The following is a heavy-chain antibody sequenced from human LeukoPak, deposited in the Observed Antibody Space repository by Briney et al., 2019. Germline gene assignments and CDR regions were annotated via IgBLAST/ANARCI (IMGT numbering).Heavy chain of an antibody. CDR2: MTSGDRTT. J-gene: IGHJ4*02. CDR3: SKAYSYDTGGYVPHYFDS. Sequence: PGGSLRLSCTASGFTFSSYAMTWVRQAPGKGLECVSTMTSGDRTTYYADSVKGRFTISRANSKNTLYLQMNSLRAQNTAIYSCSKAYSYDTGGYVPHYFDSWGQGTLVTVSS. V-gene: IGHV3-23*01. CDR1: GFTFSSYA. D-gene: IGHD3-22*01.